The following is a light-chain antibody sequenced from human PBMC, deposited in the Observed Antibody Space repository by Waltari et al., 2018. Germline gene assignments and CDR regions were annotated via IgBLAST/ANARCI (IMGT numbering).Light chain of an antibody. CDR3: QSYDSSIVV. V-gene: IGLV6-57*02. J-gene: IGLJ2*01. Sequence: NFMLTQPHSVSESPGKTVTISCTGSSGSIASNYVQWYQQRPGSAPTTVIYEDNQRPSGVPDRFSGSIDNASNSASLTISGLKTEDEADYYCQSYDSSIVVFGGGTKLTVL. CDR1: SGSIASNY. CDR2: EDN.